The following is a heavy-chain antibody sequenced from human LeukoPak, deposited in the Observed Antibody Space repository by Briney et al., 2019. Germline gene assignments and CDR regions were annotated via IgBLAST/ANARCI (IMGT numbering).Heavy chain of an antibody. D-gene: IGHD6-13*01. J-gene: IGHJ6*02. CDR1: GGSFSGYY. V-gene: IGHV4-34*01. CDR2: INHSGST. CDR3: ARGKGSSWSKNYYYYGMDV. Sequence: SETLSLTCAVYGGSFSGYYWSWIRQPPGKGLEWIGEINHSGSTNYNPSLKSRDTISVDTSKNQFSLKLSSVTAADTAVYYCARGKGSSWSKNYYYYGMDVWGQGTTVTVSS.